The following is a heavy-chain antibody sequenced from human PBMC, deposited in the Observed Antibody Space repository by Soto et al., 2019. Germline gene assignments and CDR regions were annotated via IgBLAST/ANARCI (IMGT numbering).Heavy chain of an antibody. CDR2: ISSSSSYI. V-gene: IGHV3-21*01. J-gene: IGHJ4*02. D-gene: IGHD3-3*01. CDR1: GFTFSSYS. Sequence: GSLRLSCAASGFTFSSYSMNWVRQAPGKGLEWVSSISSSSSYIYYADSVKGRFTISRDNAKNSLYLQMNSLRAEDTAVYYCARVKERFLEWQISDYWGQGTLVTVSS. CDR3: ARVKERFLEWQISDY.